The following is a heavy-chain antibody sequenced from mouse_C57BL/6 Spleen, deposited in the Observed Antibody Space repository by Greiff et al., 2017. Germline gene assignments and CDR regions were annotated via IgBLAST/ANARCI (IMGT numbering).Heavy chain of an antibody. CDR3: ARWGLYYYGSSYDWYFDV. V-gene: IGHV1-69*01. D-gene: IGHD1-1*01. Sequence: VQLQQPGAELVMPGASVKLSCKASGYTFTSYWMHWVKQRPGQSLEWIGEIDPSDSYTNYNQKFKGKSTLTVAKSSSTAYMQLSSLTSEDSAVYYCARWGLYYYGSSYDWYFDVWGTGTTVTVSS. J-gene: IGHJ1*03. CDR2: IDPSDSYT. CDR1: GYTFTSYW.